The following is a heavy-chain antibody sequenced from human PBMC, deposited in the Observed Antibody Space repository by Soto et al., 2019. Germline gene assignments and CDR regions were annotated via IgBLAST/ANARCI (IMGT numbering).Heavy chain of an antibody. J-gene: IGHJ6*02. CDR1: GFTFSSYG. Sequence: QVQLVESGGGVVQPGRSLRLSCAASGFTFSSYGMHWVRQAPGKGLEWVAVIWYDGSNKYYAYSVKGRFTISRDNSKNTLYLQMNSLRAEDTAVYYCESEYCRGRSCYYYGMDVWGQGTKVSVSS. V-gene: IGHV3-33*01. CDR2: IWYDGSNK. CDR3: ESEYCRGRSCYYYGMDV. D-gene: IGHD2-15*01.